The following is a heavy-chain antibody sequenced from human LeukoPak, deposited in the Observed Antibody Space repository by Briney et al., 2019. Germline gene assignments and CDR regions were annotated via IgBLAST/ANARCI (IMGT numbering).Heavy chain of an antibody. CDR1: GLTVSSNY. CDR3: ARDERGYSYGYSDY. V-gene: IGHV3-66*02. D-gene: IGHD5-18*01. J-gene: IGHJ4*02. Sequence: GGSLRLSCAASGLTVSSNYMSWVRQAPGKGLEWVSVIYSGGSTYYADSVKGRFTISRDNSKNTLYLQMNSLRAEDTAVYYCARDERGYSYGYSDYWGQGTLVTVSS. CDR2: IYSGGST.